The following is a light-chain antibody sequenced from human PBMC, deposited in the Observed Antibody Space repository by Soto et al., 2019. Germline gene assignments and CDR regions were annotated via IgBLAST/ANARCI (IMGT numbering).Light chain of an antibody. V-gene: IGKV3-20*01. CDR2: VAS. CDR1: QTIYGRY. Sequence: EVVLTQSPGTLSLSPGESATHSCRASQTIYGRYLAWYQQRPGQAPRLLMSVASNRATGIPDRFSASGSETDFTLTISRLQPADFAVYDCQQYGRPPATFGQGIKVE. CDR3: QQYGRPPAT. J-gene: IGKJ1*01.